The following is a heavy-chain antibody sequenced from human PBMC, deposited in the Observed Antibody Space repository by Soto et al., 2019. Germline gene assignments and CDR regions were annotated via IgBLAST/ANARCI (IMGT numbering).Heavy chain of an antibody. V-gene: IGHV1-24*01. J-gene: IGHJ4*02. D-gene: IGHD2-21*02. CDR2: FDPEDGET. Sequence: ASVKVSCKVSGYTLTELSMHWVRQAPGKGLEWMGGFDPEDGETIYAQKFQGRVTMTEDTSTDTAYLQWSSLKASDTAMYYCARGDRGEYWGQGTLVTVSS. CDR1: GYTLTELS. CDR3: ARGDRGEY.